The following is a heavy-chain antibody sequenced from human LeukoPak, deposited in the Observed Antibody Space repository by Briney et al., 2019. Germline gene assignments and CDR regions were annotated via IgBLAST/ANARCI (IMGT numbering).Heavy chain of an antibody. V-gene: IGHV3-30-3*01. Sequence: GGSLRLSCAASGFTFSSYAMHWVRQAPGKGLEWVAVISYDGSNKYYADSVKGRFTISRDNSKNTLYLQMNSLRAEDTAVYYCASVAYSSGWYGDYWGQGTLVTVSS. J-gene: IGHJ4*02. CDR3: ASVAYSSGWYGDY. CDR1: GFTFSSYA. CDR2: ISYDGSNK. D-gene: IGHD6-19*01.